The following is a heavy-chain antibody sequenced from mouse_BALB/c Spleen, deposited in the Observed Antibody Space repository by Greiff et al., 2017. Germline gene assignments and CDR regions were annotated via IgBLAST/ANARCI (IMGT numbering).Heavy chain of an antibody. V-gene: IGHV5-12-2*01. Sequence: EVKLMESGGGLVQPGGSLKLSCAASGFTFSSYTMSWVRQTPEKRLEWVAYISNGGGSTYYPDTVKGRFTISRDNAKNTLYLQMSSLKSEDTAMYYCARQGSSSYYFDYWGQGTTLTVSS. CDR3: ARQGSSSYYFDY. J-gene: IGHJ2*01. CDR1: GFTFSSYT. D-gene: IGHD1-1*01. CDR2: ISNGGGST.